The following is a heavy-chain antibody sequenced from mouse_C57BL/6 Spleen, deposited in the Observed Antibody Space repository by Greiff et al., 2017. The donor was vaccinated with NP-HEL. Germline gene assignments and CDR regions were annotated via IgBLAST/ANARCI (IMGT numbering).Heavy chain of an antibody. CDR1: GFTFSDYY. CDR2: INYDGSST. V-gene: IGHV5-16*01. J-gene: IGHJ2*01. D-gene: IGHD4-1*01. Sequence: EVQLQESEGGLVQPGSSMKLSCTASGFTFSDYYMAWVRQVPEKGLEWVANINYDGSSTYYLDSLTSRFIISRDNAKNILYLQMSSLKSEDTATYYCARNWEVFDYWGQGTTLTVSS. CDR3: ARNWEVFDY.